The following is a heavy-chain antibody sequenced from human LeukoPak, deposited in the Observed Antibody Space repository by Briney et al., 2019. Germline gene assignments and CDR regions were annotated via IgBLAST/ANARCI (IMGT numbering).Heavy chain of an antibody. J-gene: IGHJ4*02. CDR1: GYTFTSYY. D-gene: IGHD6-13*01. Sequence: GGSVKVSCKASGYTFTSYYMHWVRQAPGQGLEWMGIINPSGGSTSYAQKFQGRVTMTRDTSTSTVYMELSSLRAEDTAVYYCAKSSLGKITGYSSSWGQGTLVTVSS. CDR2: INPSGGST. V-gene: IGHV1-46*01. CDR3: AKSSLGKITGYSSS.